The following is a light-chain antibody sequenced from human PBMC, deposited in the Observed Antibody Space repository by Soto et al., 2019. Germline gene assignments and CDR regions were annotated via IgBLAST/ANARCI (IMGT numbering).Light chain of an antibody. CDR3: QQSYSTPRT. J-gene: IGKJ1*01. CDR2: AAS. Sequence: DIQMTQSPSSLSASVRDRVTITCRASQSISSYLNWYQQKPGKAPKLLIYAASSLQSGVPSRFSGSCSGTDFTLTVSSLQPEDFATYFYQQSYSTPRTFGQGTKVEVK. V-gene: IGKV1-39*01. CDR1: QSISSY.